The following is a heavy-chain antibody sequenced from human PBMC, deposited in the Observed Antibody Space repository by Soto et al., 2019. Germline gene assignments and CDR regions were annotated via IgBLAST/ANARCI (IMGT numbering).Heavy chain of an antibody. CDR3: TRTLIGDYVDY. CDR1: GYTFTSYD. CDR2: MNPNSGNT. J-gene: IGHJ4*02. Sequence: QVQLVQSGAEVKKPGASVKVSCKASGYTFTSYDINWVRQATGQGLEWMGWMNPNSGNTGYAQKFQGRVTMTRNTSISTAYMQLSSLRSGDSFVYHCTRTLIGDYVDYWGQGTLDTVSS. D-gene: IGHD2-21*01. V-gene: IGHV1-8*01.